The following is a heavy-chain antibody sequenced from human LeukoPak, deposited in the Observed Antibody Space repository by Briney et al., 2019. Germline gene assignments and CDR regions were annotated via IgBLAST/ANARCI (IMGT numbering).Heavy chain of an antibody. D-gene: IGHD2-15*01. V-gene: IGHV1-18*01. CDR3: ARRSPYCSGGSCYSFDP. CDR1: GYTFTSYG. Sequence: GASVKVSCKASGYTFTSYGISWVRQAPGQGLEWMGWISAYNGNTNYAQKLQGRVTMATDTSTSTAYMELRSLRSDDTAVYYCARRSPYCSGGSCYSFDPWGQGTLVTVSS. J-gene: IGHJ5*02. CDR2: ISAYNGNT.